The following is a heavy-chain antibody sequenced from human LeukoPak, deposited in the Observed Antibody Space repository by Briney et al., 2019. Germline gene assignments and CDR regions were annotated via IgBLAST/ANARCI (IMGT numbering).Heavy chain of an antibody. CDR3: AKPRSPYGGNFYDAFDI. CDR2: ISSSSSYI. CDR1: GFTFSSYS. D-gene: IGHD4-23*01. J-gene: IGHJ3*02. V-gene: IGHV3-21*01. Sequence: KPGRSLRLSCAASGFTFSSYSMNWVRQAPGKGLEWVSSISSSSSYIYYADSVKGRFTISRDNAKNSLYLQMNSLRAEDTAVYYCAKPRSPYGGNFYDAFDIWGQGTMVTVSS.